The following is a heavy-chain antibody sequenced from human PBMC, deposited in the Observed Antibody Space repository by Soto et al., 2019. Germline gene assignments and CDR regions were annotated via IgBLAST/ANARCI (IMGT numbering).Heavy chain of an antibody. Sequence: ASVKVSCKASGYTFTSYGISWVGQAPGQGLEWMGWISAYNGNTNYAQKLQGRVTMTTDTSTSTAYMELRSLRSDDTAVYYCARGHGDYYYYYMDVWGKGTTVTVSS. CDR3: ARGHGDYYYYYMDV. V-gene: IGHV1-18*01. CDR1: GYTFTSYG. J-gene: IGHJ6*03. D-gene: IGHD4-17*01. CDR2: ISAYNGNT.